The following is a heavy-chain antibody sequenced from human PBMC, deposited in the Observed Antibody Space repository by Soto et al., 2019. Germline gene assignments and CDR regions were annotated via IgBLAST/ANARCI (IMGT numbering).Heavy chain of an antibody. CDR1: GGTFSDLA. CDR2: IMPIFGRP. D-gene: IGHD3-10*01. J-gene: IGHJ6*02. V-gene: IGHV1-69*12. Sequence: QVQLVQSGAEVKKPGSSMKVSCKASGGTFSDLAFSWVRQAPGQGPEWMGGIMPIFGRPDYAQKFRGRVTIPADEPTSTAYVGRGGLTSEDRAVYYCATWLGPVGPGNYYYGMDVGGQGTTVTVSS. CDR3: ATWLGPVGPGNYYYGMDV.